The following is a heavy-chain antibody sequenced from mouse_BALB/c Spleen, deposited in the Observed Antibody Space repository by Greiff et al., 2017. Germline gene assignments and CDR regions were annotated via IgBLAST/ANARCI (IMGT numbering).Heavy chain of an antibody. J-gene: IGHJ4*01. CDR2: IDPENGDT. CDR3: NALTARATGDY. D-gene: IGHD3-2*01. V-gene: IGHV14-4*02. CDR1: GFNIKDYY. Sequence: EVQLQQSGAELVRSGASVKLSCTASGFNIKDYYMHWVKQRPEQGLEWIGWIDPENGDTEYAPKFQGKATMTADTSSNTAYLQLSSLTSEDTAVYYCNALTARATGDYWGQGTSVTVSS.